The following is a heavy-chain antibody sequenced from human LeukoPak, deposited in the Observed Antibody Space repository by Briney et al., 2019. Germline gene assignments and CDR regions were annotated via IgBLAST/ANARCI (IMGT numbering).Heavy chain of an antibody. CDR3: ASSTGYYDSSGYYFDY. V-gene: IGHV4-39*01. CDR2: IYYSGST. CDR1: GGSISSSSYY. J-gene: IGHJ4*02. Sequence: SSETLSLTCTVSGGSISSSSYYWGWIRQPPGKGLEWIGSIYYSGSTYYNPSLKSRVTISVDTSKNQFSLKLSSVTAADTAVYYCASSTGYYDSSGYYFDYWGQGTLVTVPS. D-gene: IGHD3-22*01.